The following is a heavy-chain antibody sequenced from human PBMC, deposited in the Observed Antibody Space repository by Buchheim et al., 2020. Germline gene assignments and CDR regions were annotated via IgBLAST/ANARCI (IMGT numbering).Heavy chain of an antibody. Sequence: EVQLLESGGGLVQPGGSLRLSCAASGFSFSNYAMTWVRQAPGRGLEWLSSVSAAGDKTYYADSVKGRFTISRDNSKNTLYLQLNSLRAEDTALYYCAKDQRSTTPDWYGWFDPWGQGSL. CDR1: GFSFSNYA. D-gene: IGHD1-26*01. V-gene: IGHV3-23*01. J-gene: IGHJ5*02. CDR2: VSAAGDKT. CDR3: AKDQRSTTPDWYGWFDP.